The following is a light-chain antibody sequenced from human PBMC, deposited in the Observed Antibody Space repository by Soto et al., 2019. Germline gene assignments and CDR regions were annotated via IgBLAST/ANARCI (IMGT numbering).Light chain of an antibody. Sequence: QSALTQPASVSGSPGQSITISCTGTSSDVGTYTLVSWYQHHPGKAPKLVIYEVNKRPAGVSKRFSGSKSGDTASLTISGLQAEDEADYSCSSYSGPTTFYVFGTGTKLTVL. J-gene: IGLJ1*01. V-gene: IGLV2-23*02. CDR2: EVN. CDR1: SSDVGTYTL. CDR3: SSYSGPTTFYV.